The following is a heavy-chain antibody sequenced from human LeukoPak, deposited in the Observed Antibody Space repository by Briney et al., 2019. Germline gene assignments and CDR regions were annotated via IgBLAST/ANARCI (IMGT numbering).Heavy chain of an antibody. J-gene: IGHJ3*02. CDR2: ISSSGSAI. D-gene: IGHD2-15*01. V-gene: IGHV3-11*04. CDR3: ARDLDVVVGPAHYDALDI. Sequence: KTGGSLRLSCAASGFIFSDYYINWIRQAPGKGLEWVSSISSSGSAIYYADSVKGRFTISRDNAKNSLFLQMNSLRAEDTAVYYCARDLDVVVGPAHYDALDIWGQGTTVTVS. CDR1: GFIFSDYY.